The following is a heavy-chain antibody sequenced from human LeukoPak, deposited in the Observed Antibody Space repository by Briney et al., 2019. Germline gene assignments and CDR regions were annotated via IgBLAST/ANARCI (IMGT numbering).Heavy chain of an antibody. CDR2: INHSGST. D-gene: IGHD1-26*01. J-gene: IGHJ6*03. V-gene: IGHV4-34*01. CDR1: GGSVSSWY. Sequence: SETLSLTCTVSGGSVSSWYWSWIRQPPGKGLEWIGEINHSGSTNYSPSLKSRLTISVDTSKSQFSLKLSSVTAADTAVYYCARPHINSGRYYYMDVWGKGTTVTVSS. CDR3: ARPHINSGRYYYMDV.